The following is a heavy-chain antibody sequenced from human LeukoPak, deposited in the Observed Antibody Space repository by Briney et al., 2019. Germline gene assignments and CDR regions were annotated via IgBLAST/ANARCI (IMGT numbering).Heavy chain of an antibody. J-gene: IGHJ4*02. D-gene: IGHD3-10*01. CDR3: ARAEHQYGSGSYYEDY. Sequence: ASVKVSCKASGYTFTGYYIHWVRQAPGQGLEWMGWINPNSGDTNYAQQFQGRVTMTRDTSISTAYMELSSLRSEDTAVYYCARAEHQYGSGSYYEDYWGQGTLVTVSS. CDR1: GYTFTGYY. CDR2: INPNSGDT. V-gene: IGHV1-2*02.